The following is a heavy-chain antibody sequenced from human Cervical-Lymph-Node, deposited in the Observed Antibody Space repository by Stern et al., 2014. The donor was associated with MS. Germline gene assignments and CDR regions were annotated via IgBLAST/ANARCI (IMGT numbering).Heavy chain of an antibody. CDR1: GFSFSSYG. Sequence: VQLVESGGGVVQPGRSLRLSCVASGFSFSSYGMHWVRQAPGKGLEWVAVISHDGSNAYYADSVKGRFTISRDNSKNTLYLQLNSLRAEDTAVYYCAKDRGMIVVVTYSLDSWGQGTLVTVSS. CDR3: AKDRGMIVVVTYSLDS. J-gene: IGHJ4*02. CDR2: ISHDGSNA. V-gene: IGHV3-30*18. D-gene: IGHD3-22*01.